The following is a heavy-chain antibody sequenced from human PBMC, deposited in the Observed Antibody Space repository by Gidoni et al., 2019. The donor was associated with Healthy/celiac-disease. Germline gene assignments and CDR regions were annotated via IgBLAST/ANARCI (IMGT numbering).Heavy chain of an antibody. CDR3: AKAIGSYCSGGSCYSFNYFDY. Sequence: EVQLLESGGGLVQPGGSLRLSCAASGFTFSSYAMIWVRQAQGKGVEWVSAIRGSGGSTYYADSVKGRFTISRDNSKNTLYLQMNSLRAEDTAVYYCAKAIGSYCSGGSCYSFNYFDYWGQGTLVTVSS. V-gene: IGHV3-23*01. J-gene: IGHJ4*02. CDR2: IRGSGGST. CDR1: GFTFSSYA. D-gene: IGHD2-15*01.